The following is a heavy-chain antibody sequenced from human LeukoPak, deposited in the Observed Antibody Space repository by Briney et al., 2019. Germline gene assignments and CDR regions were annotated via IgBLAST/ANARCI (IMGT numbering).Heavy chain of an antibody. CDR1: GYNLSELS. CDR2: INPNSGGT. D-gene: IGHD2-2*02. Sequence: ASVKVSCRVSGYNLSELSIHWVRQAPGQGLEWMGWINPNSGGTNYAQKFQGRVTMTRDTSISTAYMELSRLRSDDTAVYYCARVVPAAIWYDYWGQGTLVTASS. V-gene: IGHV1-2*02. J-gene: IGHJ4*02. CDR3: ARVVPAAIWYDY.